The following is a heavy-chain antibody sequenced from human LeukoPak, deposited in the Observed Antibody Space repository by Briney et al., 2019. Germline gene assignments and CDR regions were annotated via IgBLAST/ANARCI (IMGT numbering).Heavy chain of an antibody. CDR1: GYSFTSYW. CDR2: IYPGDSDT. V-gene: IGHV5-51*01. CDR3: ARRAGVAARPVSYYFDY. Sequence: GESLKISCKGSGYSFTSYWIGWVRQMPGKGPEWMGIIYPGDSDTRYSPSFQGQVTVSADKSISTAYLQWSSLKASDTATYYCARRAGVAARPVSYYFDYWGQGTLVTVSS. J-gene: IGHJ4*02. D-gene: IGHD6-6*01.